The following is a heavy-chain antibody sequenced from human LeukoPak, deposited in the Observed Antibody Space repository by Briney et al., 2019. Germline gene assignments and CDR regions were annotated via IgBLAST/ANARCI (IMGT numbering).Heavy chain of an antibody. CDR2: IYYSGST. CDR3: ARSPGDCSSTSCPPDAFDI. CDR1: GGSISSGDYY. D-gene: IGHD2-2*01. V-gene: IGHV4-30-4*01. J-gene: IGHJ3*02. Sequence: PSQTLSLTCTVSGGSISSGDYYWSWIRQPPGKGLEWIGYIYYSGSTYYNPSLKSRVTISVDTSKNQFSLKLSSVTAADTAVYYCARSPGDCSSTSCPPDAFDIWGQGTMVAVSS.